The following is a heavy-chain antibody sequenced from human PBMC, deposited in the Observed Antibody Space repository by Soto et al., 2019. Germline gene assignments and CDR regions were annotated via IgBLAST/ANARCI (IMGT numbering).Heavy chain of an antibody. J-gene: IGHJ4*02. V-gene: IGHV1-3*05. CDR1: GYTFTSYA. CDR2: INAGNGNT. CDR3: AKSIVVVTALDY. D-gene: IGHD2-21*02. Sequence: QVQLVQSGAEEKKPGASVKVSCTASGYTFTSYAMHWGRQAPGQRLEWMGWINAGNGNTKYSQKFQGRVTITRDTSGSSGYMELRSLRSEDTAVYYCAKSIVVVTALDYWGEGTLVTVAS.